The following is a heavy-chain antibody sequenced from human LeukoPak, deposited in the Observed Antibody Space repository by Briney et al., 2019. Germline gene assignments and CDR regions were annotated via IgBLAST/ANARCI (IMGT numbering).Heavy chain of an antibody. J-gene: IGHJ4*02. CDR2: ITRTGTST. CDR1: GFTFANYA. D-gene: IGHD6-19*01. V-gene: IGHV3-23*01. Sequence: GGSLRLSCAASGFTFANYAMTWVRQAPGKGLEWVSPITRTGTSTFYADSVKGRFTVSRDNSNNTLFLQMNSLRVEDSAVYYCARGVASGWYLGLDYWGRGTLVTVSS. CDR3: ARGVASGWYLGLDY.